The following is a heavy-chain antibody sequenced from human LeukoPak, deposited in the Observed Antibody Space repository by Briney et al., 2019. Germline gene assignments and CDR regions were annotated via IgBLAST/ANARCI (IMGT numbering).Heavy chain of an antibody. CDR3: AKDGGGNLDYFDY. J-gene: IGHJ4*02. D-gene: IGHD2-21*02. V-gene: IGHV3-23*01. CDR1: GFTFSSYA. CDR2: ISGSGGST. Sequence: GGSLRLSCAASGFTFSSYAMSWVRQAPGKGLEWVSAISGSGGSTHYADSVKGRFTISRDNSKNTLYLQMNSLRAEDTAVYYCAKDGGGNLDYFDYWGQGTLVTVSS.